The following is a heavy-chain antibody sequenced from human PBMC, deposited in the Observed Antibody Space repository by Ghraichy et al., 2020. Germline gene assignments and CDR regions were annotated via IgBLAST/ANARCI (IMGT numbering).Heavy chain of an antibody. CDR3: ARGLGQDQQLVPGYFDY. CDR1: GGSFSGYY. J-gene: IGHJ4*02. CDR2: INHSGST. D-gene: IGHD6-13*01. Sequence: SQTLSLTCAVYGGSFSGYYWSWIRQPPGKGLEWIGEINHSGSTNYNPSLKSRVTISVDTSKNQFSLKLSSVTAADTAVYYCARGLGQDQQLVPGYFDYWGQGTLVTVSS. V-gene: IGHV4-34*01.